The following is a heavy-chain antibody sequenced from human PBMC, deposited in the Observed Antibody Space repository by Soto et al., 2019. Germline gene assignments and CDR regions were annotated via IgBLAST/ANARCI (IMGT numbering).Heavy chain of an antibody. Sequence: PSETLSLTCTVSGGSISSSSYYWDWIRQPPGKGLEWIGSVYYSGNTYYNPSLTGRVTISADMSKNQFSLRLSSVTAADTAVYYCARVAQYSSGWTPFDYWGQGTLVTVSS. CDR1: GGSISSSSYY. CDR3: ARVAQYSSGWTPFDY. CDR2: VYYSGNT. D-gene: IGHD6-19*01. J-gene: IGHJ4*02. V-gene: IGHV4-39*01.